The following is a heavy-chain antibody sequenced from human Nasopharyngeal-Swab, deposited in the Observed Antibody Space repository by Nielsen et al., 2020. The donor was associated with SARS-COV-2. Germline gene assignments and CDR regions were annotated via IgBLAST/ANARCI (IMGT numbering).Heavy chain of an antibody. CDR2: IRSKAYGGTT. J-gene: IGHJ4*02. Sequence: GGSLRLSCTTSGFTFGDYAMSWFRQAPGMGLEWVAFIRSKAYGGTTEYAASVKGRFTISRDDSESIAYLQTNSLRTEDTAVYYCTRTFYSASGGYFDDYWGQGTLVTVSS. D-gene: IGHD3-22*01. CDR3: TRTFYSASGGYFDDY. V-gene: IGHV3-49*03. CDR1: GFTFGDYA.